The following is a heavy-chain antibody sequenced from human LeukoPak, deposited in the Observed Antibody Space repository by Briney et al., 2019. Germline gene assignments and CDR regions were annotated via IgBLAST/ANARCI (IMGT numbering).Heavy chain of an antibody. CDR2: VSWNGNSI. CDR1: GFTFDDYP. Sequence: LPGKSLRLSCAASGFTFDDYPMHCVRQAPGQGLEWVSCVSWNGNSIDYADSVKGRFTISRDNAKNSLYLQMNSLRAEDSALYFCAKTTSGYASSFACWGQGTLVTVSS. J-gene: IGHJ4*02. CDR3: AKTTSGYASSFAC. V-gene: IGHV3-9*01. D-gene: IGHD2-2*01.